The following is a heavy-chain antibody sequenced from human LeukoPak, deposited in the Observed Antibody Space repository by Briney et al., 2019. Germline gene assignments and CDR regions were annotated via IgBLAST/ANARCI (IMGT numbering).Heavy chain of an antibody. Sequence: SETLSLTCTVSGGSISSSSYYWGWIRQPPGKGLEWIWSIYYSGSTYYNPSLMSRVAISVDTSKNQFSLKLSAVTAADTAVYYCARESDRYCFSTSCPHWYDPWGQGTLVTVSS. CDR2: IYYSGST. D-gene: IGHD2-2*01. J-gene: IGHJ5*02. CDR3: ARESDRYCFSTSCPHWYDP. CDR1: GGSISSSSYY. V-gene: IGHV4-39*07.